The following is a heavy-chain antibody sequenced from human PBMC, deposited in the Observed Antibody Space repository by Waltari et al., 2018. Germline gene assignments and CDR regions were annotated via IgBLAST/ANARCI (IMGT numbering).Heavy chain of an antibody. CDR2: IYYRGSP. V-gene: IGHV4-59*01. J-gene: IGHJ4*02. CDR3: ARSELGGGCDY. Sequence: QVQLQESGPGLVKPSETLSLPCPVSGGPITTYSWSWIRPPPGKALAWIGSIYYRGSPKYNPSLKGRGTRALDRSKTRFALKLSAGTAADTAVYDCARSELGGGCDYWGQGSLVTGSS. D-gene: IGHD3-16*01. CDR1: GGPITTYS.